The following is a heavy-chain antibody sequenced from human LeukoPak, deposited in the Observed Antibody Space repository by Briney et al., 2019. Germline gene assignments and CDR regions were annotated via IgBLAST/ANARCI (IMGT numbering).Heavy chain of an antibody. CDR2: IKQDGSEK. CDR1: GFTFSSYW. Sequence: PGGSLRLXCAASGFTFSSYWMSWVRQAPGKGLEWVANIKQDGSEKYYVDSVKGRFTISRDNAKNSLYLQMNSLRAEDTAVYYCARDWDLLLWSGEPFDYWGRGTLVTVSS. D-gene: IGHD3-10*01. V-gene: IGHV3-7*01. CDR3: ARDWDLLLWSGEPFDY. J-gene: IGHJ4*02.